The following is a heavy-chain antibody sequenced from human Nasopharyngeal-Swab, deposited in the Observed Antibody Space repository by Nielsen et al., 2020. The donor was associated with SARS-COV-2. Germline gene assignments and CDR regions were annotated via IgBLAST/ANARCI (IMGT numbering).Heavy chain of an antibody. J-gene: IGHJ4*02. D-gene: IGHD3-22*01. Sequence: GESLKISCAASGFTFSGYAMSWVRQAPGKGLEWVSAISGSGGSTYYADSVKGRFTISRDNSKNTLYLQMNSLRAEDTAVYYCAKEESDSSGYYYWGQGTLVTVSS. CDR2: ISGSGGST. V-gene: IGHV3-23*01. CDR3: AKEESDSSGYYY. CDR1: GFTFSGYA.